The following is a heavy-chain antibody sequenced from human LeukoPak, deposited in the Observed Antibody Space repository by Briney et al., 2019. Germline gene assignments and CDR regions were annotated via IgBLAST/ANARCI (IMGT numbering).Heavy chain of an antibody. D-gene: IGHD1-7*01. CDR3: ARGFGWNYAEDF. V-gene: IGHV4-34*01. Sequence: SETLSLTCAVYGGSFRGFDWSWVRQPLGKGPEWIGEISHRGGTNYNPSLKSRVTISQHTSKNQFSLKLSSVTAADTAVYYCARGFGWNYAEDFWGQGTLVTVSS. J-gene: IGHJ4*02. CDR2: ISHRGGT. CDR1: GGSFRGFD.